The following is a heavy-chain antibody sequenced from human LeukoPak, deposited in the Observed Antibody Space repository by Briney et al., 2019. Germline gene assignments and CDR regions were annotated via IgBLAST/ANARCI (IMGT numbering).Heavy chain of an antibody. V-gene: IGHV1-2*02. D-gene: IGHD5-24*01. CDR2: INPNSGGT. CDR3: ALSSRDGYNLDY. CDR1: GYKFTGFY. J-gene: IGHJ4*02. Sequence: ASVKVSFKAPGYKFTGFYIHWVRQAPGQGLEWMGWINPNSGGTKYAQKFQGRVTMTRDTSISTADMELTRLTSDDTAVYFCALSSRDGYNLDYWGQGTLVTVSS.